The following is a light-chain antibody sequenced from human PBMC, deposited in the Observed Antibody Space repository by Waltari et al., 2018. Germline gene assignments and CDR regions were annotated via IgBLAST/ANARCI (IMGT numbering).Light chain of an antibody. J-gene: IGKJ1*01. CDR3: HQYNNWPLT. CDR2: GAS. CDR1: QSVSSN. Sequence: EIGMTQSPATLSVSPGERATLSCRASQSVSSNLAWYQQKPGQAPRLLIYGASTRATGIPARFSGSGSGTEFTLTISSLQSEDFAVYYCHQYNNWPLTIGQGTKVEIK. V-gene: IGKV3-15*01.